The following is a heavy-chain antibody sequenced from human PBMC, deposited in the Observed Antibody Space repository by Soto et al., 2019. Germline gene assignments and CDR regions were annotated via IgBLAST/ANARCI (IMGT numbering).Heavy chain of an antibody. CDR3: ARGDSYPAVYVMDV. V-gene: IGHV1-3*01. D-gene: IGHD2-21*02. CDR2: INSGNGNT. J-gene: IGHJ6*02. CDR1: GYTFTGYA. Sequence: QVQLVQSGAEVKKPGASVQVSCKTSGYTFTGYAIHWVRQAPGQRLEWMGWINSGNGNTKYSQKFQGRVTITRDTSATTVYMDLTSLRSEDTAVYSCARGDSYPAVYVMDVWGQGTTVTVSS.